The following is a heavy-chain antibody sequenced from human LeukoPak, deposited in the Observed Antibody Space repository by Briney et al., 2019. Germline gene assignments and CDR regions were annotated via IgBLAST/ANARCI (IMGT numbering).Heavy chain of an antibody. CDR1: GFTLSSYS. CDR2: ISSSSSYI. D-gene: IGHD6-19*01. Sequence: KSGGSLRLSCAASGFTLSSYSMNWVRQAPGKGLEWVSSISSSSSYIYYADSVKGRFTISRDNAKNSLYLQTNSLRAENTAVYYCARSEAVAGGGGHDYWGQGTLVTVSS. J-gene: IGHJ4*02. V-gene: IGHV3-21*01. CDR3: ARSEAVAGGGGHDY.